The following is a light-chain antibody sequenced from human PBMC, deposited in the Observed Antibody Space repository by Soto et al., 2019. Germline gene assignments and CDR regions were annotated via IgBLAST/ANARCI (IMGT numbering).Light chain of an antibody. CDR1: SSDVGAYDY. V-gene: IGLV2-11*01. CDR2: DVS. J-gene: IGLJ2*01. Sequence: QSALTQPRSVSGSPGQSGTISCTGTSSDVGAYDYVSWYQQHPGKAPKFLIYDVSKRPSGVPDRFSGSKSGNTASLTISGLQAEDEADYYCCSYAVGSNVVFGGGTKLTVL. CDR3: CSYAVGSNVV.